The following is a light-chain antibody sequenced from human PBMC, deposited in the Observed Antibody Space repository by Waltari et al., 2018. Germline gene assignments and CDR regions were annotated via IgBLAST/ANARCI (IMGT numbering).Light chain of an antibody. Sequence: QLVLTQSPSASASLGASIKLTCTLSSSHTSYAIAWHQLQPQKGPRYLMKVNFDGTYTKGDGIPDRFAGSSSGTGRSLTITSLQSEDEADYFCQTWDTGIQLFGGGTKLTVL. CDR1: SSHTSYA. V-gene: IGLV4-69*01. CDR3: QTWDTGIQL. J-gene: IGLJ2*01. CDR2: VNFDGTY.